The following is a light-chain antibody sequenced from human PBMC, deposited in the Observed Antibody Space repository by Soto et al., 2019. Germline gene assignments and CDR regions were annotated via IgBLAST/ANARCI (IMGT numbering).Light chain of an antibody. CDR2: SAS. CDR3: RQYGSSPVT. CDR1: QSVSGNS. Sequence: EIVLTQSPGTLSLSPGERATLSCMASQSVSGNSLAWYHHKHGQAPRLLIYSASHRATDIPDRFSGSGSATDLTLFIRSLEHEDFEVYYCRQYGSSPVTFGPGTKVDI. V-gene: IGKV3-20*01. J-gene: IGKJ3*01.